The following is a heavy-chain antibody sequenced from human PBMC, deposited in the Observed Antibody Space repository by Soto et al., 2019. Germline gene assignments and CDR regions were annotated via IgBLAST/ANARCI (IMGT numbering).Heavy chain of an antibody. D-gene: IGHD5-18*01. CDR2: IYWDDDK. Sequence: QITLEESGPTLVKPTQTLTLTCTFSGFSLSTRTVGVAWVRQPPGKALEWLALIYWDDDKRYSPSLSNRLTVTKDTSKNQVVLTMANVDPVDTATYFCAHKLTDAPRPVGYGAFDYWGQGILVTVSS. J-gene: IGHJ4*02. CDR3: AHKLTDAPRPVGYGAFDY. CDR1: GFSLSTRTVG. V-gene: IGHV2-5*02.